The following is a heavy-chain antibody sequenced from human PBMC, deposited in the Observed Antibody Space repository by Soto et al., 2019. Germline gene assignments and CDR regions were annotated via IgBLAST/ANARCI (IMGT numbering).Heavy chain of an antibody. Sequence: QVQLVQSGAEVKKPGASVKVSCKASGYIFTSYEINWVRQATGQGLEWMGWMNPKSGNTGYAQKFQGRVTMTRNTSISTAYMELSSVRSEDTAVYYCARDYHLGPRHGYGIDVWGQGTTVIVSS. V-gene: IGHV1-8*01. CDR3: ARDYHLGPRHGYGIDV. CDR2: MNPKSGNT. J-gene: IGHJ6*02. CDR1: GYIFTSYE. D-gene: IGHD3-3*02.